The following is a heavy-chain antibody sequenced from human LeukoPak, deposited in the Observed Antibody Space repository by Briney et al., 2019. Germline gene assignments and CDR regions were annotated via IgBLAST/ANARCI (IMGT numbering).Heavy chain of an antibody. CDR1: GFTFSTYW. J-gene: IGHJ6*04. Sequence: PGGSLRLSCAASGFTFSTYWMSWVRQAPGKGLEWVANIKEDGSDKYCVDSVKGRFTISRDNAKNSLYLQMNSLRAEDTAVYYCARLGYCSAGNCFYSMDVWGKGTTVTVSS. D-gene: IGHD2-15*01. CDR2: IKEDGSDK. CDR3: ARLGYCSAGNCFYSMDV. V-gene: IGHV3-7*03.